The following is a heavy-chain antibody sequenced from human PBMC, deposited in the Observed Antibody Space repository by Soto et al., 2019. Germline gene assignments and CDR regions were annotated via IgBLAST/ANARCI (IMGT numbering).Heavy chain of an antibody. CDR2: IFSLGST. CDR1: GGSLSSHY. Sequence: SETLSLTCIVSGGSLSSHYCSWLRQPPGKGLEWIGYIFSLGSTNYNPALKSRVPISVDTSENQFSLKLSSVTAADTAVYYCGREVCSGASCPSGYYFAYWDEGTLVTVS. V-gene: IGHV4-59*11. J-gene: IGHJ4*02. D-gene: IGHD2-15*01. CDR3: GREVCSGASCPSGYYFAY.